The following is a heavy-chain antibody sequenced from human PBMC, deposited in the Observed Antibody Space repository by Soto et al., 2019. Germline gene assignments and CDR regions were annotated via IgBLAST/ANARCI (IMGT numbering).Heavy chain of an antibody. CDR3: SKHGTSWFAS. CDR2: ISVFNGYA. J-gene: IGHJ5*01. CDR1: GYSFYNSG. D-gene: IGHD1-1*01. V-gene: IGHV1-18*01. Sequence: GPGLKKPGASVKVSCKTSGYSFYNSGISWVRQAPGQGLEWMGWISVFNGYAHYAQKFQGRVSMTADTLTSTAYMELRGLRSDDTAMYYCSKHGTSWFASWGQGTPVTVSS.